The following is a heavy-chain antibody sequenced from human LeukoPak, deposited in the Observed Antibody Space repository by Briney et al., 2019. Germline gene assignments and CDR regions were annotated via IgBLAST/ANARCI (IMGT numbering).Heavy chain of an antibody. V-gene: IGHV3-30-3*01. CDR2: ISYDGSNK. D-gene: IGHD3-3*01. J-gene: IGHJ4*02. CDR1: GFTFSNYA. CDR3: ARELYGYYFDN. Sequence: PERSLRLSCAASGFTFSNYAMHWVRQAPGKGLEWVAVISYDGSNKYYADSVKGRFTISRVNSKNTLYLQMNSLTTEDTAVYYCARELYGYYFDNWGQGTLVTVSS.